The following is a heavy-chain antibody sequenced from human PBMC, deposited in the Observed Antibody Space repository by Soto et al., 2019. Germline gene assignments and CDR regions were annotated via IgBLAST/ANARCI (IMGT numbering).Heavy chain of an antibody. CDR3: ASDGITMIRGITVFDF. V-gene: IGHV3-21*01. D-gene: IGHD3-10*01. J-gene: IGHJ4*02. Sequence: PGGTLRLSCVASGFTFSSSRLNWVRQAPGSGQEWVSFISSSSDYMYYADSVKGRVTVSRDNAKNSLYLQTDSLSAEDTAVYYGASDGITMIRGITVFDFWGQGTLVTVSS. CDR2: ISSSSDYM. CDR1: GFTFSSSR.